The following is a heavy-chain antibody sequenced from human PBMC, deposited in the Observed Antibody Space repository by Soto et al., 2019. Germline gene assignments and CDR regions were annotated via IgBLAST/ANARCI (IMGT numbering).Heavy chain of an antibody. D-gene: IGHD3-9*01. Sequence: GESLKISCKGSGYSFTSYWIGWVRQMPGKGLEWMGIIYPGDSDTRYSPSFQGQVTISADKSISTAYLQWSSLKASDTAMYYCARLTRDDYDILTGYCDYWGQGTLVTVSS. CDR2: IYPGDSDT. V-gene: IGHV5-51*01. CDR1: GYSFTSYW. J-gene: IGHJ4*02. CDR3: ARLTRDDYDILTGYCDY.